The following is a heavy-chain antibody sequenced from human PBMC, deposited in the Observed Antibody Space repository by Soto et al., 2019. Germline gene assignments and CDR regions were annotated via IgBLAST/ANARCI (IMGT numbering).Heavy chain of an antibody. D-gene: IGHD2-8*01. Sequence: PGGSLRLSCAASGFTFSTYAMHWVRQAPGKGLEWVAFISYDGTNKHYADSVKGRFTISRDISGNTLYLQMNCLSADDTAVYFCARDFPNYYSDYWGQGTLVTVSS. J-gene: IGHJ4*02. CDR2: ISYDGTNK. CDR3: ARDFPNYYSDY. CDR1: GFTFSTYA. V-gene: IGHV3-30-3*01.